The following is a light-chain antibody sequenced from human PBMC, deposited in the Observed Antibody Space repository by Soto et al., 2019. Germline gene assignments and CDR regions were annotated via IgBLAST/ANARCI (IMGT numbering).Light chain of an antibody. J-gene: IGLJ1*01. CDR2: DGN. V-gene: IGLV1-51*01. Sequence: QSVMTQPPSVSAAPGQKVTISCSGSSSNIGGNSVSWYQQLPGTAPKLLIYDGNKRPSVIPDRFSGSKSGTSATLGITGFQTGDEADDYCGSWDSSLSAYVFGTGTKLTVL. CDR3: GSWDSSLSAYV. CDR1: SSNIGGNS.